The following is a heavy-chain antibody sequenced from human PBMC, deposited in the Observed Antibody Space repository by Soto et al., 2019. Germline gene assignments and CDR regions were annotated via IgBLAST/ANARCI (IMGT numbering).Heavy chain of an antibody. CDR2: IIPVLGTT. J-gene: IGHJ6*02. D-gene: IGHD2-21*02. CDR3: ARRRYCGYDCYHKHYYGMDV. Sequence: QVQLVQSGAEVKKPGSSVKVSCRASGDTFSSYTLNWVRQAPGRGLEWLGRIIPVLGTTDYAQKFKGRVTITADKSTNIVYMELSSLRSEDRAVYYCARRRYCGYDCYHKHYYGMDVWGQGTTVTVAS. V-gene: IGHV1-69*08. CDR1: GDTFSSYT.